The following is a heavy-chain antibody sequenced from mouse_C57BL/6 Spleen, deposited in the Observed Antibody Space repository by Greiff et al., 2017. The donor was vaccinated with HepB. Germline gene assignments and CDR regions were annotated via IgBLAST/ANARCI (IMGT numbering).Heavy chain of an antibody. CDR1: GYTFTSYG. Sequence: QVQLKQSGAELARPGASVKLSCKASGYTFTSYGISWVKQRTGQGLEWIGEIYPRSGNTYYNEKFKGKATLTADKSSSTAYMELRSLTSEDSAVYFCARGGDIFPMDYWGQGTSVTVSS. D-gene: IGHD1-3*01. V-gene: IGHV1-81*01. CDR2: IYPRSGNT. J-gene: IGHJ4*01. CDR3: ARGGDIFPMDY.